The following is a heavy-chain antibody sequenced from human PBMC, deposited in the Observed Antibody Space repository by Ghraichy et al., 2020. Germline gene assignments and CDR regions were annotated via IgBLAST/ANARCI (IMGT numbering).Heavy chain of an antibody. Sequence: GGSLRLSCAASGFTFSSYAMSWVRQAPGKGLEWVSAISGSGGSTYYADSVKGRFTISRDNSKNTLYLQMNSLRAEDTAVYYCAKDEARDGYYYDSSGYGYWGQGTLVTVSS. D-gene: IGHD3-22*01. CDR3: AKDEARDGYYYDSSGYGY. J-gene: IGHJ4*02. CDR2: ISGSGGST. CDR1: GFTFSSYA. V-gene: IGHV3-23*01.